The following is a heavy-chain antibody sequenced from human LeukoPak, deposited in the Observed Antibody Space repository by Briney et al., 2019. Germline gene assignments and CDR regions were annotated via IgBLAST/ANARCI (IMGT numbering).Heavy chain of an antibody. Sequence: SETLSLTCTVSGGSISSYYWSWIRQPPGEGLEWIGYIYYSGSTNYNPSLKSRVTISVDTSKNQFSLKLSSVTAADTAVYYCARVAWSGYYTLYYFDYWGQGTLVTVSS. CDR3: ARVAWSGYYTLYYFDY. J-gene: IGHJ4*02. CDR1: GGSISSYY. V-gene: IGHV4-59*01. D-gene: IGHD3-3*01. CDR2: IYYSGST.